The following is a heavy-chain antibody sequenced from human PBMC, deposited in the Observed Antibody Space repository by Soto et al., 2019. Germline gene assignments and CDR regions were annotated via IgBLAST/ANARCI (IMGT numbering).Heavy chain of an antibody. CDR2: ISYDGSNK. V-gene: IGHV3-30-3*01. J-gene: IGHJ4*02. D-gene: IGHD6-6*01. CDR1: GFTFSSYA. Sequence: GGSLRLSCAASGFTFSSYAMHWVRQAPGKGLEWVAVISYDGSNKYYADSVKGRFTISRDNSKNTLYLQMNSLRAEDTAVYYCARGGYSSSMFGFDYWGQGTLVTVSS. CDR3: ARGGYSSSMFGFDY.